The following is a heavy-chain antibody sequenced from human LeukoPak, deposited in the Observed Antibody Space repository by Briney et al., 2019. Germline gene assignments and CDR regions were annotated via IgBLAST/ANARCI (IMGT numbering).Heavy chain of an antibody. D-gene: IGHD1-1*01. V-gene: IGHV3-21*01. CDR2: ISSSSSYI. J-gene: IGHJ4*02. Sequence: GGSLRLSCAASGFTFSSYSMNWVRQAPGKGLEWVSSISSSSSYIYYANSVKGRFTISRDNAKNSLYLQVNSLSAEDTAVYYCARGTTARTTGTTLEFDYWGQGTLVTVSS. CDR1: GFTFSSYS. CDR3: ARGTTARTTGTTLEFDY.